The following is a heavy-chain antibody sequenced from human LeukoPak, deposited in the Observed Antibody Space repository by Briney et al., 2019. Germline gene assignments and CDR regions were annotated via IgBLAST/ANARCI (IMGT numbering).Heavy chain of an antibody. J-gene: IGHJ4*02. CDR2: IYYSGDS. CDR1: GGSISGSY. CDR3: ARHTYARPFDS. D-gene: IGHD6-6*01. Sequence: SETLSLTCTVSGGSISGSYWSWIRQPPGKGLEWIGYIYYSGDSNYNPSLKSRATISLDTSKNQFSLRVSSVTAADTAIYYCARHTYARPFDSWGQGTLVTVSS. V-gene: IGHV4-59*08.